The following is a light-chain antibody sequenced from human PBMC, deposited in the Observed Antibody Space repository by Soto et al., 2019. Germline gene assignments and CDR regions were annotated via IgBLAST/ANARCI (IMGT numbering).Light chain of an antibody. V-gene: IGKV3-20*01. Sequence: EIVLTQSPGTLSLSPGERATLSCRASQSVSSSYLAWYQQKPGQAPRLLIYGASSRSTGIPARFSGSGSGTDFSLTISMLEPEDFAVYYCKQYGSSPLYTFGQGTKLAIK. J-gene: IGKJ2*01. CDR3: KQYGSSPLYT. CDR1: QSVSSSY. CDR2: GAS.